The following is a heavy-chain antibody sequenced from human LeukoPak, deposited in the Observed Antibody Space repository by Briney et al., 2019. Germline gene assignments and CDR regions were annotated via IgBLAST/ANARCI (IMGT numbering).Heavy chain of an antibody. V-gene: IGHV4-59*01. CDR1: GGSISSYY. J-gene: IGHJ4*02. Sequence: SETLSLTCSVSGGSISSYYWSWIRQPPGKGLEWIGYIYYSGSTKYNPSLKSRVTISVDTSNNQFSLRLSSVTAADTAVYYYASYVAADGSHYFDYWGQGTLVTVSS. CDR3: ASYVAADGSHYFDY. D-gene: IGHD6-13*01. CDR2: IYYSGST.